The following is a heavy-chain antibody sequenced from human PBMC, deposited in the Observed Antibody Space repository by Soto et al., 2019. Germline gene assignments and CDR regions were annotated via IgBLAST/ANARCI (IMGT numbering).Heavy chain of an antibody. CDR3: GTSPYEGVTFDI. D-gene: IGHD2-8*01. CDR2: IYYSGST. V-gene: IGHV4-39*01. Sequence: QLQLQESGPGLVKPSETLSLTCTVSGGSISSSSYYWGWIRQPPGKGLEWIGSIYYSGSTYYNPSLKSRVTISVDTSKNQFSLKLSSVTAADTAVYYCGTSPYEGVTFDIWGQGTMVTVSS. J-gene: IGHJ3*02. CDR1: GGSISSSSYY.